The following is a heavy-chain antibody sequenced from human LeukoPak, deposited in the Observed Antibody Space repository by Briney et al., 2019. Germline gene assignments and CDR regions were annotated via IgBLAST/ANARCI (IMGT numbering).Heavy chain of an antibody. CDR2: IIPIFGTA. V-gene: IGHV1-69*06. Sequence: GASVKVSCKASGCTFSNYAISWVRQAPGQGLEWMGGIIPIFGTANYAQKFQGRVTITADKSTSTAYMELSSLRSDDTAVYYCARWEQLAGGGFDYWGQGTLVTVSS. CDR3: ARWEQLAGGGFDY. D-gene: IGHD6-6*01. CDR1: GCTFSNYA. J-gene: IGHJ4*02.